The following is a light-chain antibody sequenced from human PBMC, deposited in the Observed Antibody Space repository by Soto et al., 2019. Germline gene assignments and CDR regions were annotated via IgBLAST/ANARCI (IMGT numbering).Light chain of an antibody. V-gene: IGKV3-20*01. Sequence: EGVLTQSPGTLSLSPGERATLSCRASQSVSSSYLAWYQQKPGQAPRLLIYAASFRATGIPDRFSGSGSRTDFTLTISRLEPEDFAVYYCQQFGGSSYTFGQGTKLEIK. CDR1: QSVSSSY. CDR2: AAS. J-gene: IGKJ2*01. CDR3: QQFGGSSYT.